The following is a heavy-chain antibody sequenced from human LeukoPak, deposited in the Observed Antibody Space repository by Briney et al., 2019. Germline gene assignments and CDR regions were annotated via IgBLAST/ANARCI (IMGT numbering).Heavy chain of an antibody. D-gene: IGHD1-26*01. V-gene: IGHV4-34*01. CDR1: GGSFSGYY. CDR3: ARPRMVGATTHYFDY. J-gene: IGHJ4*02. CDR2: INHSGST. Sequence: SETLSLTCAVYGGSFSGYYWSWIRQPPGKGLEWIGEINHSGSTNYNPSLKSRVIISVDTSKNQFSLKLSSVTAADTAVYYCARPRMVGATTHYFDYWGQGTLVTVSS.